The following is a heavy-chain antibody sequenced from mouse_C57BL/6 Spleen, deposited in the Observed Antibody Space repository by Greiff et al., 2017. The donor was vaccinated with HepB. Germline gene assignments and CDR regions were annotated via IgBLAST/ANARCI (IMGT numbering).Heavy chain of an antibody. CDR3: ARDSNGYAMDY. D-gene: IGHD2-5*01. Sequence: QVQLQQPGAELVRPGSSVKLSCKASGYTFTSYWMHWVKQRPIQGLEWIGNIDPSDSGTHYNQKFKDKATLTVDKSSSTAYMQLSSLTSEDSAVYYCARDSNGYAMDYWGQGTSVTVSS. V-gene: IGHV1-52*01. CDR1: GYTFTSYW. CDR2: IDPSDSGT. J-gene: IGHJ4*01.